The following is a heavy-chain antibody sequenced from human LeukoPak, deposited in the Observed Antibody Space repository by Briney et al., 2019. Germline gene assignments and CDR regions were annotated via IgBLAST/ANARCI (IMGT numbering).Heavy chain of an antibody. D-gene: IGHD3-9*01. V-gene: IGHV4-38-2*02. CDR2: IYHSGST. CDR1: GYSISSGYY. Sequence: TSETLSLTCTVSGYSISSGYYWGWIRQPPGKGLEWIGSIYHSGSTYYNPSLKSRVTISVDTSKNQFSLKLSSVTAADTAVYYCARANYDVLTGNYAFDYWGQGTLVTVSS. CDR3: ARANYDVLTGNYAFDY. J-gene: IGHJ4*02.